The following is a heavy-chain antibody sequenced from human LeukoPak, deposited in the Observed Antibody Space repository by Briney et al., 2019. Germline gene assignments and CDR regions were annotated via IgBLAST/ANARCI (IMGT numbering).Heavy chain of an antibody. CDR1: GFIFSNYG. D-gene: IGHD3-10*01. Sequence: GGTLRLSCAASGFIFSNYGMNWVRQAPGKGPEWVSSISSSSSYIYYADSMKGRFTISRDNAKNSLYLQMNSLRAEDTAVYYCAKNNWFGEFENWFDPWGQGTLVTVSS. V-gene: IGHV3-21*01. J-gene: IGHJ5*02. CDR2: ISSSSSYI. CDR3: AKNNWFGEFENWFDP.